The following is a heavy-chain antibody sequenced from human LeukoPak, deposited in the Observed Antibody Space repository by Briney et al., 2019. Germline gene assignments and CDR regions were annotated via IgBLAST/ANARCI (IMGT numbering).Heavy chain of an antibody. CDR1: GGSISSYY. J-gene: IGHJ6*03. CDR2: IYYSGST. D-gene: IGHD2-2*01. CDR3: ARTTEGYCSSASCFGFSYSYYMDV. V-gene: IGHV4-59*01. Sequence: SETLSLTCTVSGGSISSYYWSWIRQPPGKGLEWIGYIYYSGSTNYNPSLKSRVTISVDTSKNQFSLKLSSVIAADRAVYYCARTTEGYCSSASCFGFSYSYYMDVWGKGTTVTISS.